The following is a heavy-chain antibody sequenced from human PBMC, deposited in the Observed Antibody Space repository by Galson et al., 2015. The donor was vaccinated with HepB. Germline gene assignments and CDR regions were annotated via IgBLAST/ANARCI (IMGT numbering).Heavy chain of an antibody. CDR3: AKIARLLYSSGWSLAVYYYYYGMDV. Sequence: SLRLSCAASGFTFSSYAMSWVRQAPGKGLEWVSAISGSGGSTYYADSVKGRFTISRDNSKNTLYLQMNSLRAEDTAVYYCAKIARLLYSSGWSLAVYYYYYGMDVWGQGTTVTVSS. CDR2: ISGSGGST. D-gene: IGHD6-19*01. V-gene: IGHV3-23*01. CDR1: GFTFSSYA. J-gene: IGHJ6*02.